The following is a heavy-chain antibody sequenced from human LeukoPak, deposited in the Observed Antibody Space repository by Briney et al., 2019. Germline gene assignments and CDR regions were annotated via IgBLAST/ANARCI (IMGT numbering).Heavy chain of an antibody. CDR1: GFTVSSNY. Sequence: PGGSLRLSCAASGFTVSSNYMSWVRQAPGKGLEWVSVIYSGGSTYYADSVKGRFTISRHNSKNTLYLQMNSLRAEDTAVYYCAKAQDYDILTGYDYWGQGTLVTVSS. D-gene: IGHD3-9*01. J-gene: IGHJ4*02. V-gene: IGHV3-53*01. CDR3: AKAQDYDILTGYDY. CDR2: IYSGGST.